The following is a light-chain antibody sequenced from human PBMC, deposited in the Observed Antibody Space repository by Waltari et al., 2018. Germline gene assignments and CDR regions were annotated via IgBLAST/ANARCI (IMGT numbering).Light chain of an antibody. CDR1: SSDVGGYNY. Sequence: QSALTQPASVSGSPGQSITIPCTGTSSDVGGYNYVSWYQQHPGKAPKLMIYEVSNRPSGVSNRFSGSKSGNPASLTISGLQAEDEADYYCSSYTSSSTLYVFGTGTKVTVL. V-gene: IGLV2-14*01. J-gene: IGLJ1*01. CDR3: SSYTSSSTLYV. CDR2: EVS.